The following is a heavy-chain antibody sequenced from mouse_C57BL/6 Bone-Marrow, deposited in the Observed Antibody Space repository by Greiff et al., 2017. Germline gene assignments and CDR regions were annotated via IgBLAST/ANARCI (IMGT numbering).Heavy chain of an antibody. CDR3: ARHYYCNRYYFDY. CDR2: ISSGGSYT. CDR1: GFTFSSYG. D-gene: IGHD1-1*01. J-gene: IGHJ2*01. V-gene: IGHV5-6*02. Sequence: EVMLVESGGDLVKPGGSLKLSCAASGFTFSSYGMSWVRQTPDKRLEWVATISSGGSYTYYPDSVKGRFTISRDNAKNTLYLQMSSLKSEDTAMYYCARHYYCNRYYFDYWGQGTTLTVSS.